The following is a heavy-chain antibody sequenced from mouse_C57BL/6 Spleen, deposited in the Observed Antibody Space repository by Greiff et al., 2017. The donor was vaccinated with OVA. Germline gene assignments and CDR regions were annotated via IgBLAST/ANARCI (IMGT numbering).Heavy chain of an antibody. CDR3: ARESHYYGSSLFDY. V-gene: IGHV2-9-1*01. CDR1: GFSLTSYA. J-gene: IGHJ2*01. Sequence: VKLMESGPGLVAPSQSLSITCTVSGFSLTSYAISWVRQPPGKGLEWLGVIWTGGGTNYNSALKSRLSISKDNSKSQVFLKMNSLQTDDTARYYCARESHYYGSSLFDYWGQGTTLTVSS. D-gene: IGHD1-1*01. CDR2: IWTGGGT.